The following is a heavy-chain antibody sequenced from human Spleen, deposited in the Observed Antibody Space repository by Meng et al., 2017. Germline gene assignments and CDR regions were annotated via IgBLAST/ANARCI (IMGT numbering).Heavy chain of an antibody. J-gene: IGHJ4*02. CDR1: GGIFSNYV. CDR2: INAVFGTT. CDR3: ARKAGNCISTTCYSLDY. V-gene: IGHV1-69*13. D-gene: IGHD2-2*01. Sequence: SVKVSCKALGGIFSNYVIGWVRQAPGQGLEWMGGINAVFGTTNYAQKFQDRVTITSDESTSTVYMELTRLTSEDTAVYFCARKAGNCISTTCYSLDYWGQGTLVTVSS.